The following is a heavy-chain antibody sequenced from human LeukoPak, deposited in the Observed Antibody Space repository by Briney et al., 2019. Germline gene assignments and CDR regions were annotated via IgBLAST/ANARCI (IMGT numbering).Heavy chain of an antibody. CDR3: AKDSTEGYGMDV. Sequence: QPGGSLRLSCAASEFTDSSSYMSWVRQAPGKGLEWVAAISYDGSNKHYADSVRGRFTISRDNSKNTLYLQMNSLRAEDTAVYYCAKDSTEGYGMDVWGQGTTVTVSS. CDR1: EFTDSSSY. D-gene: IGHD4-17*01. V-gene: IGHV3-30*18. J-gene: IGHJ6*02. CDR2: ISYDGSNK.